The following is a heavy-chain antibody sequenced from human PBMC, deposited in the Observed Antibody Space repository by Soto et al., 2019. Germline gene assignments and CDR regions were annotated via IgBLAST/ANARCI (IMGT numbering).Heavy chain of an antibody. V-gene: IGHV1-69*13. Sequence: GASVKVSCKASGGTFSSYAISWVRQAPGQGLEWMGGIIPIFGTANYAQKFQGRVTITADESTSTAYMELSSLRSEDTAVYYCARMISGYDSGPPRYWGQGTLVTLSS. J-gene: IGHJ4*02. CDR1: GGTFSSYA. CDR3: ARMISGYDSGPPRY. D-gene: IGHD5-12*01. CDR2: IIPIFGTA.